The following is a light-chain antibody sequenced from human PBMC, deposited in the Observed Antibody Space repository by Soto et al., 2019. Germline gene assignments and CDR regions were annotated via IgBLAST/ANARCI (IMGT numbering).Light chain of an antibody. CDR1: SSDVGGYNY. CDR2: EVS. V-gene: IGLV2-14*01. J-gene: IGLJ1*01. Sequence: QSVLTQPASVSGSPGQSITISCTGTSSDVGGYNYVSWYQQRPRKAPQLMIYEVSNRPSGVSNRFSGSKSGNTASLTIPGLQAEDEADYYCSSYTSSSTYVFGTGTKVTVL. CDR3: SSYTSSSTYV.